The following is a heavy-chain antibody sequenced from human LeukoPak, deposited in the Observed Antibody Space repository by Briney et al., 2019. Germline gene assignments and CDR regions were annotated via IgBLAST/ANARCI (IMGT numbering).Heavy chain of an antibody. CDR1: GGTFSSYA. Sequence: SVKVSCKASGGTFSSYAISWVRQAPGQGLEWMGRIIPIFGTANYAQKFQGRVTITTDESTSTAYMELSSLRSEDTAVYYCARGDIGSSWPIYYYYYMDVWGKGTTVTVSS. D-gene: IGHD6-6*01. V-gene: IGHV1-69*05. CDR3: ARGDIGSSWPIYYYYYMDV. J-gene: IGHJ6*03. CDR2: IIPIFGTA.